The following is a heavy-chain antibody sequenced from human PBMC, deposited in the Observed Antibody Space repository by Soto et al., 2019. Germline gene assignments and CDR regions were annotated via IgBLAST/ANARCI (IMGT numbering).Heavy chain of an antibody. D-gene: IGHD3-10*01. CDR1: GYTFTNYA. CDR2: INAGNGHT. CDR3: ASGPVRNWFDP. V-gene: IGHV1-3*01. Sequence: ASVKVSCKASGYTFTNYAMHWLRQAPGQRLEWMGWINAGNGHTKYSQKFQGRVTLTRDTSASTAYMELSSLRSEDTAVYYCASGPVRNWFDPWGQGTLVTVSS. J-gene: IGHJ5*02.